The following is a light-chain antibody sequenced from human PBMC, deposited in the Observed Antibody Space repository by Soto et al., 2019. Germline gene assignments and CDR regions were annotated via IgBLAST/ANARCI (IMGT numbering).Light chain of an antibody. CDR3: QQYNSWFRT. J-gene: IGKJ1*01. V-gene: IGKV3-15*01. Sequence: EIVMTQSPSTLSVSPGERATLSCRASQSVSSNLAWYQQKPGQAPRLLIYGASTRATGIPARFSGSGSGTDFTLTISSLQPEDFAVYYCQQYNSWFRTFGQGTKVEIK. CDR2: GAS. CDR1: QSVSSN.